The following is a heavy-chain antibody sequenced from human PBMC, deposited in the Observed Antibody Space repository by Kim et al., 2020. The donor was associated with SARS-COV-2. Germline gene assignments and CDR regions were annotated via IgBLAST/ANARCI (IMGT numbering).Heavy chain of an antibody. CDR2: ISTDSYDI. Sequence: GGSLRLSCAASGFTFSTYSMKWVRQAPGKGLEWVAYISTDSYDIYYADSMKGRFTISRDNAKNPLYLQMNSMRAEDTAVYYCAATMERGIIITRGYFQHWGQGTLVTVSS. V-gene: IGHV3-21*05. D-gene: IGHD3-10*01. J-gene: IGHJ1*01. CDR3: AATMERGIIITRGYFQH. CDR1: GFTFSTYS.